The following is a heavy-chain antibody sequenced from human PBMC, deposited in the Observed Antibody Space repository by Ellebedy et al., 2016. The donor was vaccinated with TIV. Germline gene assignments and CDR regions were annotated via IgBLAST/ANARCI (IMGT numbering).Heavy chain of an antibody. V-gene: IGHV4-31*03. CDR1: GDSISSGGYY. CDR2: IYYSGTT. Sequence: SETLSLTCSVSGDSISSGGYYWGWVRQPPGKGLEWIGHIYYSGTTYYNPSLKSRVDISVDMSENHFSLKMTSVPAADTAMYYCVRYFHDYGFDPFDVWGQGTMVTVSS. CDR3: VRYFHDYGFDPFDV. J-gene: IGHJ3*01. D-gene: IGHD4-17*01.